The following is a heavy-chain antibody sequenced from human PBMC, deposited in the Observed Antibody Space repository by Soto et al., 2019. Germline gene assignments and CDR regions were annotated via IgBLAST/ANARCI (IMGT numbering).Heavy chain of an antibody. CDR1: GYTFTSYG. Sequence: ASVKVSCKASGYTFTSYGIRWVRQAPGQGLEWMGWISPYNGNRIYVQKIQDRFIMTTDTSTTTAYMELRRLRSDDTAVYYCARDRGLGSGDLWGGLSPSPDYGMDVWGLGTTVTVSS. J-gene: IGHJ6*02. CDR2: ISPYNGNR. D-gene: IGHD3-3*01. V-gene: IGHV1-18*01. CDR3: ARDRGLGSGDLWGGLSPSPDYGMDV.